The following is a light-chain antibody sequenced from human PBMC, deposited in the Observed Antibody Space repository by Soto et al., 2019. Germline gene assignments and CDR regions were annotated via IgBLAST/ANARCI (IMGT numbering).Light chain of an antibody. V-gene: IGKV3-11*01. CDR1: QSVSSY. CDR2: DAS. J-gene: IGKJ5*01. CDR3: QQRSNWPPT. Sequence: EMVLTQSPATLSLSPGERATLSCRASQSVSSYLAWYQQKPGQAPRLLIYDASNRATGIPARFSGSGSGTDFTLTISSLETEDFAVYYCQQRSNWPPTFGQGTRLEIK.